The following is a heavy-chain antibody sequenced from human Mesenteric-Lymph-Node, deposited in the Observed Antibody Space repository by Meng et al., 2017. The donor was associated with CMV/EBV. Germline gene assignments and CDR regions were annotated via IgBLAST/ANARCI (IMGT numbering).Heavy chain of an antibody. V-gene: IGHV3-23*01. CDR2: ITGSGGST. D-gene: IGHD6-13*01. J-gene: IGHJ4*02. CDR3: ARSTGIATPGPFDS. CDR1: EFTFSSYA. Sequence: GESLKISCEASEFTFSSYAMNWVRQAPGKGLEWVSSITGSGGSTYHADSVRGRFTISRDNSKNMLYLQVNRLRVEDSAVYYCARSTGIATPGPFDSWGQGTRVTVSS.